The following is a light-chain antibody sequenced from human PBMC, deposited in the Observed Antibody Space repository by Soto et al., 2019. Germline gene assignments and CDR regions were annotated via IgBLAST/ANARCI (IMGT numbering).Light chain of an antibody. CDR3: QQYESYSPLA. Sequence: DIQMTQSPSSLSASVEDGAIITCPRSQSIRSWLAWCQQKPGKAPKLXXYDASSLESGVPSRFSGRRSGTEFTLTISSLQPDDFGTYYCQQYESYSPLAFGGGTKVDIK. J-gene: IGKJ4*01. CDR1: QSIRSW. V-gene: IGKV1-5*01. CDR2: DAS.